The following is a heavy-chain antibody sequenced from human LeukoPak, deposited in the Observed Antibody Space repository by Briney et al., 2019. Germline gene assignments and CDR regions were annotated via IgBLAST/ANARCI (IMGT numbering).Heavy chain of an antibody. V-gene: IGHV1-69*04. D-gene: IGHD6-19*01. CDR3: ARLVSGWYD. J-gene: IGHJ4*02. CDR2: IIPILGIA. CDR1: GGTFSSYA. Sequence: SVKVSCKASGGTFSSYAISWVRQAPGQGLEWMGRIIPILGIANYAQKFQGRVTITADKSTSTAYMELSSLRSEDSAVYYCARLVSGWYDWGQGTLVTVSS.